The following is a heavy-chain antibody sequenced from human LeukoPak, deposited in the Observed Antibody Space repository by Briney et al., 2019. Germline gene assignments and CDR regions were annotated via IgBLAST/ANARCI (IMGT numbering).Heavy chain of an antibody. D-gene: IGHD2-21*02. CDR2: MYYSGST. J-gene: IGHJ5*02. CDR1: GGSTSSSNYY. V-gene: IGHV4-39*07. CDR3: ARAGGDWFFWFDP. Sequence: SETLSLTCTVSGGSTSSSNYYWGWIRQPPGKGLEWIGSMYYSGSTYYNPSLKSRVTISVDTSKNQFSLKLSSVTAADTAMYYCARAGGDWFFWFDPWGQGTLVTVSS.